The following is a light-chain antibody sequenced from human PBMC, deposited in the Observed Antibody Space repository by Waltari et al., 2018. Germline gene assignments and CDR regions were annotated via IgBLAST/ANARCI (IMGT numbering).Light chain of an antibody. CDR1: QSVLYSYNNKNY. J-gene: IGKJ4*01. CDR3: QQYYSTPPLT. CDR2: WAS. V-gene: IGKV4-1*01. Sequence: DIVMTQSPDSLAVSLGERATINCKSSQSVLYSYNNKNYLAWYQQKPGQPPKLLIYWASTRESGVPDRFSGSGGGKEFTRTISSLQAEDVAVYYCQQYYSTPPLTCGGGTKVEIK.